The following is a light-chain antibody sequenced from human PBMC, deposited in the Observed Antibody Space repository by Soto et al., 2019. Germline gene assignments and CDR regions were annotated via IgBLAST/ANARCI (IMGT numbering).Light chain of an antibody. CDR2: AAS. J-gene: IGKJ4*01. CDR1: QDISIY. CDR3: QQVNAYPST. V-gene: IGKV1-9*01. Sequence: IQLTQSPSSLSASVGDRVTITCRASQDISIYLAWYQQEPGKAPKLLIYAASTLQSGVPSRFSGSGSGTDLTLSISSLQPEDFATYYCQQVNAYPSTFGGGTKVDIX.